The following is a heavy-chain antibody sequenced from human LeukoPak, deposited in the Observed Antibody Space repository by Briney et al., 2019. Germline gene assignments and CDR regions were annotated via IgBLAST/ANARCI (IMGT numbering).Heavy chain of an antibody. CDR1: GYTFTGYY. D-gene: IGHD3-10*01. CDR3: ARDWGYGSGSPIDY. CDR2: INPNSGGT. Sequence: GASVKVSCKASGYTFTGYYMHWVRQAPGQGLEWMGWINPNSGGTNYAQKFQGRVTMTRDTSISTAYMELSRLRSDDTAVYYCARDWGYGSGSPIDYWGQGTLVTVSS. J-gene: IGHJ4*02. V-gene: IGHV1-2*02.